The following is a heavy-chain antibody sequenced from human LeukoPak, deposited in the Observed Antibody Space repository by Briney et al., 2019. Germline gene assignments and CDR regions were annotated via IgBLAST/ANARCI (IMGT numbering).Heavy chain of an antibody. V-gene: IGHV4-59*01. CDR3: VRGGEVSWFDP. J-gene: IGHJ5*02. D-gene: IGHD3-16*01. Sequence: SETLSLTCTVSGGSITNYYWSWIRQPPGKGLEWIGYIYNSGNTKYNPSLKSRVTISVDTSKNQFSLKLTSVTAADTAVYYCVRGGEVSWFDPWGQGTLVTVSS. CDR1: GGSITNYY. CDR2: IYNSGNT.